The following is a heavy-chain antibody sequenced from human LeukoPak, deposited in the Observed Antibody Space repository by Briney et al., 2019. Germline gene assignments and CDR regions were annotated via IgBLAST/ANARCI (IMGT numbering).Heavy chain of an antibody. D-gene: IGHD3-22*01. J-gene: IGHJ4*02. Sequence: SETLSLTCTVSGVSISSSDYYWGWIRQPPGKGLEWIGYIYYSGSTYYNPSLKSRVTISVDTSKNQFSLKLSSVTAADTAVYYCARDRRGQYYYDSSGYYYFDYWGQGTLVTVSS. CDR2: IYYSGST. CDR1: GVSISSSDYY. V-gene: IGHV4-30-4*08. CDR3: ARDRRGQYYYDSSGYYYFDY.